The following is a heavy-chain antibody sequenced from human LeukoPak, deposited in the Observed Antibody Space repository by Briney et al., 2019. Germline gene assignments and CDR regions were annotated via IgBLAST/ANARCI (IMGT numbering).Heavy chain of an antibody. V-gene: IGHV4-59*01. D-gene: IGHD5-24*01. J-gene: IGHJ6*03. CDR1: GGSISSYY. Sequence: PSETLSLTCTVSGGSISSYYWSWIRQPPGKGLEWIGYIYYSGSTNYNPSLKSRVTISVDTSKNQFSLKLSSVTAADTAVYYCARFTSRDGYNYYMDVWGKGTTVTVSS. CDR2: IYYSGST. CDR3: ARFTSRDGYNYYMDV.